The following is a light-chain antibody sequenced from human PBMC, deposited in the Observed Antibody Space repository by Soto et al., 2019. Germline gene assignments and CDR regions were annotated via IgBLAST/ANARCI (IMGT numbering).Light chain of an antibody. CDR3: CSHAIGSTWL. J-gene: IGLJ2*01. CDR2: GDR. V-gene: IGLV2-23*01. CDR1: SSDVGYYTF. Sequence: QSVLTQPASVSGSPGQSITISCTGTSSDVGYYTFVSWYQQHPSKAPRLMIYGDRDRASGVSNRFSGSKSGNTASLTISGLQPEDEADYYCCSHAIGSTWLCGGGTK.